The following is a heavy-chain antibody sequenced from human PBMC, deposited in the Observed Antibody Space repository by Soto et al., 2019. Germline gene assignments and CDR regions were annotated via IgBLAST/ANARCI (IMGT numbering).Heavy chain of an antibody. D-gene: IGHD5-12*01. CDR3: ARAYGGYADY. Sequence: SETLSLTCTVSGGSISSYYWSWIRQPPGKGLEWIGYIYYSGSTNFNPSLKSRVTISVDTSKNQFSLKLSSVTAADTAVYYCARAYGGYADYWGQGALVTVSS. CDR1: GGSISSYY. V-gene: IGHV4-59*01. J-gene: IGHJ4*02. CDR2: IYYSGST.